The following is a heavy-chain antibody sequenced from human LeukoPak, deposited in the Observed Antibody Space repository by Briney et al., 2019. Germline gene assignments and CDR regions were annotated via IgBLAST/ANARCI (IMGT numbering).Heavy chain of an antibody. CDR3: ARLNTYGDSDAFDI. CDR1: GFTFSSYS. Sequence: GGSLRLSCAASGFTFSSYSMNWVRQAPGKGLEWVSSISSSSSYIYYADSVKGRFTISRDNAKNSLYLQMNSLRAEDTAVYYCARLNTYGDSDAFDIWGQGTMVTVSS. J-gene: IGHJ3*02. CDR2: ISSSSSYI. D-gene: IGHD4-17*01. V-gene: IGHV3-21*01.